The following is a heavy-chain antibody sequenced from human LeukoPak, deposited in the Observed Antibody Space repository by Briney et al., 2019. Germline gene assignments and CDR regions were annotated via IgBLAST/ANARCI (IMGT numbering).Heavy chain of an antibody. CDR1: GYTFTNYY. J-gene: IGHJ4*02. CDR2: INPTGTGT. D-gene: IGHD2-8*02. CDR3: AREESGGYFDY. Sequence: GASLTVSCKASGYTFTNYYMHWVRQAPGHGLEWMGLINPTGTGTNYSQKFRGRVTLTRDTSTTTVYMELSSLRSEDTAVYYCAREESGGYFDYWGQGTLVTVSS. V-gene: IGHV1-46*01.